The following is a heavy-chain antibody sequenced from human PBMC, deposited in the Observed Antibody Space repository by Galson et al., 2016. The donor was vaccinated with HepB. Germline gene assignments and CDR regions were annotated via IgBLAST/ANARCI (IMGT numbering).Heavy chain of an antibody. CDR2: ISSSSTYI. CDR1: GFTFSSYS. J-gene: IGHJ6*03. V-gene: IGHV3-21*01. Sequence: SLRLSCAASGFTFSSYSMNWVRQAPGKGLEWVSFISSSSTYIYYADSVRGRFTISRDNIKKSLFLEMNSLRAGDTGVYYCARVGTWIHQYFYYMDVWGKGTTVTVSS. D-gene: IGHD5-18*01. CDR3: ARVGTWIHQYFYYMDV.